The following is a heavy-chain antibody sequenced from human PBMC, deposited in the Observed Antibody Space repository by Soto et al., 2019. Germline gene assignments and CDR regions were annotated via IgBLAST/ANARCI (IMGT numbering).Heavy chain of an antibody. CDR2: ISSSSSTI. D-gene: IGHD3-3*01. CDR3: AREQEWYYGMDV. J-gene: IGHJ6*02. CDR1: GFTFSSYS. V-gene: IGHV3-48*01. Sequence: GGSLRLSCAASGFTFSSYSMNWVRQAPGKGLEWVSYISSSSSTIYYADSVKGRFTISRDNDKNSLYLQMNSLRAEATAVYYCAREQEWYYGMDVWGQGTTVTVSS.